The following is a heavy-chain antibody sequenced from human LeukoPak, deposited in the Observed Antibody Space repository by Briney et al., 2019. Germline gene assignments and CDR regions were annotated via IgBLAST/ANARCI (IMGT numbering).Heavy chain of an antibody. CDR2: IYYYGST. V-gene: IGHV4-59*01. D-gene: IGHD3-22*01. J-gene: IGHJ4*02. CDR3: VRLRGSSGPIDH. Sequence: SETLSLTCTVSGASINNYYWSWLRQPPGKGLEWIGYIYYYGSTNYNPSLKSRVTISVDTSENQFSLRLPSVTAADTAVYYCVRLRGSSGPIDHWGQGTLVTVSS. CDR1: GASINNYY.